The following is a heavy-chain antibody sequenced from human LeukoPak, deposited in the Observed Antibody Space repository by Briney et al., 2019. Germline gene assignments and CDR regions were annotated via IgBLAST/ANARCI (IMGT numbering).Heavy chain of an antibody. J-gene: IGHJ4*02. CDR2: IYHSGST. CDR1: GGSISSSNW. D-gene: IGHD2-15*01. Sequence: PSETLSLTCAVSGGSISSSNWWSWVRQPPGKGLEWIGEIYHSGSTNYNPSLKSRVTISVDKSKNQSSLKLSSVTAADTAVYYCARAGYEVGKYYSDYWGQGTLVTVSS. CDR3: ARAGYEVGKYYSDY. V-gene: IGHV4-4*02.